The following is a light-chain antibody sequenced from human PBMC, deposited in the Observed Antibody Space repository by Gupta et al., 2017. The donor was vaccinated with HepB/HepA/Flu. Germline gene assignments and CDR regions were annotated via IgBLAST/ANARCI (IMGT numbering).Light chain of an antibody. CDR3: SCYDSSMCGPWV. CDR1: SSNIGAGYD. CDR2: STS. J-gene: IGLJ3*02. V-gene: IGLV1-40*01. Sequence: HSVLTHPPSVSVSPCQMVTISWTGSSSNIGAGYDVHWYHQLPARDPTILIYSTSNRPFGVPDRFYCDTYRTYASSVTTARQDEDEADDYCSCYDSSMCGPWVFGGGTKLTVL.